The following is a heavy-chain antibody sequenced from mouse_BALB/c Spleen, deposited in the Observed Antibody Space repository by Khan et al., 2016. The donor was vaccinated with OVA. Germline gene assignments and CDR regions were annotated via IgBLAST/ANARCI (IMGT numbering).Heavy chain of an antibody. CDR3: TRGGYGTFAY. D-gene: IGHD2-14*01. CDR1: GFTFSDYY. V-gene: IGHV5-4*02. J-gene: IGHJ3*01. Sequence: EVELVESGGGLVKPGGSLKLSCAASGFTFSDYYMYWVRQTPEKRLEWVATVSDGGSYTYYSDSVKGRFTISRDNAKNKLYLQMSSLKSEETAMYYCTRGGYGTFAYWGQGTLVTVSA. CDR2: VSDGGSYT.